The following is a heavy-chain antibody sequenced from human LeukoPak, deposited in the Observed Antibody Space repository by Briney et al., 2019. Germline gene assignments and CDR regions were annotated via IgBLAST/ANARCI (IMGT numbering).Heavy chain of an antibody. J-gene: IGHJ6*02. D-gene: IGHD3-3*01. V-gene: IGHV4-34*01. CDR1: GGSINSYY. CDR2: INHSGST. Sequence: SETLSLTCSVSGGSINSYYWSWIRQPPGKGLEWIGEINHSGSTNYNPSLKSRVTISVDTSKNQFSLKLSSVTAADTAVYYCARERRITIFGEDYYYYGMDVWGQGTTVTVSS. CDR3: ARERRITIFGEDYYYYGMDV.